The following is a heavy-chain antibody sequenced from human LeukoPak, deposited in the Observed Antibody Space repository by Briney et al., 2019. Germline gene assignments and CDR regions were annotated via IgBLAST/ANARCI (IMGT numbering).Heavy chain of an antibody. Sequence: SETLSLTCTVSGGSISSSSSYWGCIRQPPGQGLEWIGSIYYSGSTYYNASLNSRVTISVDTSKNQFSLKLSSVTAADTAVYYCARGIYCSNGVCIVKHWLVPWGQGTLVTVSS. D-gene: IGHD2-8*01. CDR3: ARGIYCSNGVCIVKHWLVP. CDR2: IYYSGST. J-gene: IGHJ5*02. CDR1: GGSISSSSSY. V-gene: IGHV4-39*01.